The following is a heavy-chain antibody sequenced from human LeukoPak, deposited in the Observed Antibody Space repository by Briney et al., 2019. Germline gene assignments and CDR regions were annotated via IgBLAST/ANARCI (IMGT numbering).Heavy chain of an antibody. CDR3: AAPYGPAPH. V-gene: IGHV3-30*03. Sequence: QAGGSLRLSCAASGFTFSSYGMHWVRQAPGKGLEWVAVISYDGSNKYYADSVKGRFTISRDNSKNTLYLQMNSLRAEDTAVYYCAAPYGPAPHWGQGTLVTVSS. J-gene: IGHJ4*02. D-gene: IGHD4-17*01. CDR1: GFTFSSYG. CDR2: ISYDGSNK.